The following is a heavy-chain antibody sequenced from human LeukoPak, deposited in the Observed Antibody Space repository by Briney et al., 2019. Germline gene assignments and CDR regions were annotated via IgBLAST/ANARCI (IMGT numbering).Heavy chain of an antibody. CDR3: AKWVEDMVVVPAARGFNY. D-gene: IGHD2-2*01. J-gene: IGHJ4*02. Sequence: GGSLRLSCAASGFTFSSSAMSWVRQAPGKGLEWVSAISGSGGSTYYADSVKGRFTISRDNSKNTLYLQMTSLRAEDTAVYYCAKWVEDMVVVPAARGFNYWGQGTLVTVSS. V-gene: IGHV3-23*01. CDR1: GFTFSSSA. CDR2: ISGSGGST.